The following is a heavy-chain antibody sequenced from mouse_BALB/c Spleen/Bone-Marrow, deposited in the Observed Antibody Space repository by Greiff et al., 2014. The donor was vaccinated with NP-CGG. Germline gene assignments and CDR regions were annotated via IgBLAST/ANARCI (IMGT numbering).Heavy chain of an antibody. V-gene: IGHV1-74*01. CDR3: AKEREITTVVAGDWYFNV. Sequence: QVQLQQSGAELVRPGASVKLSCKASGYSFTSYWMNWVKQRPGQGLEWIGMIHPSDSETRLNQKFKDKATLTVDKSSSTAYMQLSSPTSEDSAVYYCAKEREITTVVAGDWYFNVWGAGTTVTVSS. CDR2: IHPSDSET. J-gene: IGHJ1*01. CDR1: GYSFTSYW. D-gene: IGHD1-1*01.